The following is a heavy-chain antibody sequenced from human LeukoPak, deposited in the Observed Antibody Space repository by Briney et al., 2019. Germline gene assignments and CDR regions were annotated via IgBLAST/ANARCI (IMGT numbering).Heavy chain of an antibody. CDR3: ARDHGYGGRFDFDY. V-gene: IGHV3-74*01. J-gene: IGHJ4*02. CDR1: GFTFSSYW. D-gene: IGHD4-23*01. Sequence: PGGSLRLSCAASGFTFSSYWMHWVRQAPGKGLVWVSRIHSDGTTTSYADSVKGRFPIFRDNAKNTLYLQMNSLRAEDTAVYYCARDHGYGGRFDFDYWGQGTLVTVSS. CDR2: IHSDGTTT.